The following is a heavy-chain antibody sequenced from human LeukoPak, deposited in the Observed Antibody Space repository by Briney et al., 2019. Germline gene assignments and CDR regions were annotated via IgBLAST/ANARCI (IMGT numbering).Heavy chain of an antibody. CDR1: GGSISSSSYY. CDR2: INHSGST. V-gene: IGHV4-39*07. J-gene: IGHJ4*02. Sequence: SETLSLTCTVSGGSISSSSYYWGWIRQPPGKGLEWIGEINHSGSTNYNPSLKSRVTISVDTSKNQFSLKLSSVTAADTAVYYCARYGRVVPAALNFDYWGQGTLVTVSS. D-gene: IGHD2-2*01. CDR3: ARYGRVVPAALNFDY.